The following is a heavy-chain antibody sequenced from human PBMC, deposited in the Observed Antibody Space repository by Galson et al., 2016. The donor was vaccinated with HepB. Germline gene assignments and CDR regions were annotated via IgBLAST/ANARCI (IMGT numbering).Heavy chain of an antibody. CDR1: GASISSSSW. Sequence: SETLSLTCGVSGASISSSSWWSWVRQTPGKGLEGIGEVYLGGSTNYNPSLRSRVTISLGKSRSQFSLNLTSVTAADTAMYYCARDLRSPVDHWGQGTLVTVSS. J-gene: IGHJ1*01. V-gene: IGHV4-4*02. CDR3: ARDLRSPVDH. CDR2: VYLGGST. D-gene: IGHD3-3*01.